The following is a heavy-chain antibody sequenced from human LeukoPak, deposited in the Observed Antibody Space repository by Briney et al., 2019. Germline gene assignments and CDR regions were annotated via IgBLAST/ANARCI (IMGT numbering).Heavy chain of an antibody. Sequence: ASVKVSCKASGYTFTSYGISWVRQAPGQGLEWMGWISAYNGNTNYAQKLQGRVTMTTDTSTSTAYMELRSLRSDDTAVYYCARMSIAARPPGIAAAGDFGYWGQGTLVTVSS. D-gene: IGHD6-13*01. J-gene: IGHJ4*02. V-gene: IGHV1-18*01. CDR3: ARMSIAARPPGIAAAGDFGY. CDR1: GYTFTSYG. CDR2: ISAYNGNT.